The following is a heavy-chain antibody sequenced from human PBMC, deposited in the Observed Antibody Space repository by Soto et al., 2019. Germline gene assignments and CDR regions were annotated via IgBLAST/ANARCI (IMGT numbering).Heavy chain of an antibody. J-gene: IGHJ6*02. CDR2: IIPILGIA. D-gene: IGHD4-17*01. V-gene: IGHV1-69*02. CDR1: GGTFSSYT. CDR3: ASTYGGNSYYYYGMDV. Sequence: GASVKVSCKASGGTFSSYTISWVRQAPGQGLEWMGRIIPILGIANYAQKFQGRVTITADKSTSTAYMELSSLRSEDTAVYYCASTYGGNSYYYYGMDVWGQGTTVTVSS.